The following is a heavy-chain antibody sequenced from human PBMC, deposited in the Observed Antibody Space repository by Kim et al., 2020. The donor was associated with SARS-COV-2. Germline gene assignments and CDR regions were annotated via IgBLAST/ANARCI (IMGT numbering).Heavy chain of an antibody. V-gene: IGHV4-39*07. D-gene: IGHD6-19*01. CDR3: ARDRIAVAGSVRGMDV. J-gene: IGHJ6*02. Sequence: SLKSRVTISVDTSKNQFSLKLSSVTAADTAVYYCARDRIAVAGSVRGMDVWGQGTTVTVSS.